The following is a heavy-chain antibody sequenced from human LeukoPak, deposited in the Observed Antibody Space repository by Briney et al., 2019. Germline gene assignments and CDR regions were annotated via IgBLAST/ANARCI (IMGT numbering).Heavy chain of an antibody. CDR2: IDSSSTST. CDR1: GFIFTDYY. J-gene: IGHJ5*01. V-gene: IGHV3-11*06. Sequence: GGSLRLSCAASGFIFTDYYMSWIRQAPGKGLEWVSFIDSSSTSTNYVDSVKGRFSISRDNAKNSLYLQMNSLRVEDTAVYYCAREILSSGWYDSWGQGTLVTVSS. CDR3: AREILSSGWYDS. D-gene: IGHD6-19*01.